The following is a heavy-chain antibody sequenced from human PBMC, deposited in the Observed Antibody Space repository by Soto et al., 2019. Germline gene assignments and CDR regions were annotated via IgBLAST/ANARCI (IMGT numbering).Heavy chain of an antibody. CDR2: IYYSGST. J-gene: IGHJ4*02. V-gene: IGHV4-59*08. Sequence: TSETLSLTCTVSGGSISSYYWSLIRQPPGKGLEWIGYIYYSGSTNYNPSLKSRVTISVDTSKNQFSLKLSSVTAADTAVYYCARRKLRGYCTNGVCYDYFDYWGQGTLVTVSS. D-gene: IGHD2-8*01. CDR3: ARRKLRGYCTNGVCYDYFDY. CDR1: GGSISSYY.